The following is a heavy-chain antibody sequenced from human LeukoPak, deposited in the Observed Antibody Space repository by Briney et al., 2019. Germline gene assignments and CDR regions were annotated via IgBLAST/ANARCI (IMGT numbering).Heavy chain of an antibody. J-gene: IGHJ4*02. V-gene: IGHV1-18*01. CDR2: MSTYNGNT. CDR1: GSTPARYG. Sequence: ASRKVSWKAAGSTPARYGISWVRQAAGQGRGWMGWMSTYNGNTNYAQKLQGRVTMTTATSTSTASMELRRLRSEDKAVYYCARLLGSYDSSGYRSLGYYFDYWGQGTLVTVSS. D-gene: IGHD3-22*01. CDR3: ARLLGSYDSSGYRSLGYYFDY.